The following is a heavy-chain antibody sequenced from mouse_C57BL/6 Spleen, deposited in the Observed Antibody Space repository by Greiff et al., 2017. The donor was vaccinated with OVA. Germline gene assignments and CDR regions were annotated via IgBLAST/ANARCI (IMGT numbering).Heavy chain of an antibody. CDR1: GYAFSSSW. CDR2: IYPGDGDT. J-gene: IGHJ2*01. D-gene: IGHD4-1*01. CDR3: ARGTGTGYYFDY. V-gene: IGHV1-82*01. Sequence: VQLKESGPELVKPGASVKISCKASGYAFSSSWMNWVKQRPGKGLEWIGRIYPGDGDTNYNGKFKGKATLTADKSSSTAYMQLSSLTSEDSAVYFCARGTGTGYYFDYWGQGTTLTVSS.